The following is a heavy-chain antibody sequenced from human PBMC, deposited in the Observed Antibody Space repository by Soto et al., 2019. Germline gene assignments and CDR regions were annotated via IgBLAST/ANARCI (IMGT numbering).Heavy chain of an antibody. V-gene: IGHV4-31*03. CDR2: IYYSGST. CDR3: ARVGPYYYDSSAVGGLLGFDY. D-gene: IGHD3-22*01. CDR1: GGSISSGGYY. Sequence: SETLSLTCTVSGGSISSGGYYWSWIRQHPGKGLEWIGYIYYSGSTYYNPSLKSRVTISVDTSKNQFSLKLSSVTAADTAVYYCARVGPYYYDSSAVGGLLGFDYWGQGTLVTVSS. J-gene: IGHJ4*02.